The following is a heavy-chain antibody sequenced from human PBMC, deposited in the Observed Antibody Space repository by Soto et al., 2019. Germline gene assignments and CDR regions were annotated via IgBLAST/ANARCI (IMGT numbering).Heavy chain of an antibody. V-gene: IGHV3-11*01. CDR2: ISSSGSTI. CDR1: GFTFSDYY. Sequence: GGSLRLSCAASGFTFSDYYMSWIRQAPGKGLEWVSYISSSGSTIYYADSVKGRFTISRDNAKNSLYLQMNSLRAEDTAVYYCARDLAVDTAMAVDYWGQGTLVTVSS. J-gene: IGHJ4*02. CDR3: ARDLAVDTAMAVDY. D-gene: IGHD5-18*01.